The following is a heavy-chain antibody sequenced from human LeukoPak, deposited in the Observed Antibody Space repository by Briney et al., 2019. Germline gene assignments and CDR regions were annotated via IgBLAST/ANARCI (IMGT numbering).Heavy chain of an antibody. V-gene: IGHV4-59*01. Sequence: NPSETLSLTCTVSGGSISDYSWSWIRQPPGKGLEWIGNLYYNGSANHNPSLKSRVTISSDTSKNQLSLKLTSVTAADTAVYYCARAGGIRTAALDLDYWGQGTLVTVSS. CDR2: LYYNGSA. CDR3: ARAGGIRTAALDLDY. D-gene: IGHD6-25*01. CDR1: GGSISDYS. J-gene: IGHJ4*02.